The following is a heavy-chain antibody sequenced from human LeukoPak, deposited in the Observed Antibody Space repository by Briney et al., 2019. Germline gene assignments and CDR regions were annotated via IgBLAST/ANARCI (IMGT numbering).Heavy chain of an antibody. CDR2: ISSSGSTI. J-gene: IGHJ5*02. Sequence: PGGSLRLSCEASGFTFGSYAMYWVRQAPGKGLEWVSYISSSGSTIYYADSVKGRFTISRDNAKNSLYLQMNSLRAEDTAVYYCARELGGYSKASQGSWGQGTLVTVSS. CDR1: GFTFGSYA. CDR3: ARELGGYSKASQGS. D-gene: IGHD5-12*01. V-gene: IGHV3-48*03.